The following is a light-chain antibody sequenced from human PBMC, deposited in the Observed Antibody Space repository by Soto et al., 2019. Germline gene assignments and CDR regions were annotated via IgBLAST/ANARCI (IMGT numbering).Light chain of an antibody. V-gene: IGKV1-5*01. CDR1: QSISHW. CDR3: QQYHTYRT. J-gene: IGKJ1*01. CDR2: DAS. Sequence: DIQMTQAPSTLSASIGDRVIITCRASQSISHWLAWYQQKPGKAPKLLISDASILESGVPSRFSSSTSGTEFTLTISSLQPDDFGTYYCQQYHTYRTFGQGTKVEIK.